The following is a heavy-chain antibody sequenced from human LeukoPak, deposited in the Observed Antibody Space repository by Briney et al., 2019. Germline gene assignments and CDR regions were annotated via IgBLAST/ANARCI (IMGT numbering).Heavy chain of an antibody. Sequence: GGSLRLSCAASGFTFSSYGMHWVRQAPGKGLEWVAVIWYDGSNKYYADSVKGRFTISRDNSKNTLYLQMNSLRAEDTAVYYCARSSGGYSYGYSFDYWGQGTLVTVSS. D-gene: IGHD5-18*01. J-gene: IGHJ4*02. CDR2: IWYDGSNK. V-gene: IGHV3-33*01. CDR1: GFTFSSYG. CDR3: ARSSGGYSYGYSFDY.